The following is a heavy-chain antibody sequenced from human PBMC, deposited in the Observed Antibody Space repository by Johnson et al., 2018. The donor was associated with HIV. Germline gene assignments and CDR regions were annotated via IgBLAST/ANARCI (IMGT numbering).Heavy chain of an antibody. CDR3: AREHSRVIYNDAFDI. CDR2: ISYDGSNK. D-gene: IGHD3-16*02. J-gene: IGHJ3*02. CDR1: GFTFSSYG. Sequence: QMLLVESGGGLVQPGGSLRLSCVASGFTFSSYGMHWVRQAPGKGLEWVAVISYDGSNKYYADSVKGRFTISRDNSKNTLYLQMNSLRAEDTAVYYCAREHSRVIYNDAFDIWGQGTMVTVSS. V-gene: IGHV3-30*06.